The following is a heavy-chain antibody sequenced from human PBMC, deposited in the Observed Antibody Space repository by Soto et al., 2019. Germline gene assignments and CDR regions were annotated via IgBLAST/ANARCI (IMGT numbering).Heavy chain of an antibody. CDR1: GFTFSSYA. Sequence: QVQLVESGGGVVQPGRSLRLSCAASGFTFSSYAMHWVRQAPGKGLEWVAVISYDGSNKYYADSVKGRFTISRDNSNNTLYLQMSSLRAEDTAVYYCARAYEGDYFDYWGQVTLVTVSS. V-gene: IGHV3-30-3*01. J-gene: IGHJ4*02. CDR3: ARAYEGDYFDY. D-gene: IGHD3-16*01. CDR2: ISYDGSNK.